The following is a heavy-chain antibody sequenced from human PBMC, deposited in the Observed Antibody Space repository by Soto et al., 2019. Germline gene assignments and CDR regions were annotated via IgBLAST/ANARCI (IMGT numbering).Heavy chain of an antibody. J-gene: IGHJ5*02. V-gene: IGHV1-18*01. CDR3: ARDLSSSSIWFDP. CDR2: ISGYNGNT. Sequence: ASVKVSCKASGYTFTSYGISWVRQAPGQGLEWMGWISGYNGNTNYAQKFQGGVTMTTDTSTSTAYMELRSLRSDDTAVYYCARDLSSSSIWFDPWGQGTLVTVCS. CDR1: GYTFTSYG. D-gene: IGHD6-6*01.